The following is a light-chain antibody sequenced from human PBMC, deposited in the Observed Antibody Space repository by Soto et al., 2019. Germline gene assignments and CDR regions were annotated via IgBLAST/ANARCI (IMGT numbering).Light chain of an antibody. CDR2: GAS. CDR3: QQTHTVPLT. V-gene: IGKV1-39*01. Sequence: DVQMTQSPSSLSASVGDRVTITCRASQPISNYLNWYQQKAGEAPKVLIFGASSLQSGVPSKFSGSGDGTDSTLTINNLHPDDCATYYCQQTHTVPLTFGQGTRL. J-gene: IGKJ5*01. CDR1: QPISNY.